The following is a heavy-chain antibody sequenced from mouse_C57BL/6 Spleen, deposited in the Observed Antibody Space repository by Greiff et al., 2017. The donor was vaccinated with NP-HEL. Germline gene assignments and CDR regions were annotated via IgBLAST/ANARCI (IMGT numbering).Heavy chain of an antibody. V-gene: IGHV10-1*01. CDR2: IRSKSNNYAT. CDR1: GFSFNTYA. CDR3: VRERNWYGKTFYFGY. D-gene: IGHD2-14*01. J-gene: IGHJ2*01. Sequence: EVQVVESGGGLVQPKGSLKLSCAASGFSFNTYAMNWVRQAPGKGLEWVARIRSKSNNYATYYADSVKDRFTISRDDSESMLYLQRNNFKTQDTAMYYGVRERNWYGKTFYFGYWGQGTTLTVSS.